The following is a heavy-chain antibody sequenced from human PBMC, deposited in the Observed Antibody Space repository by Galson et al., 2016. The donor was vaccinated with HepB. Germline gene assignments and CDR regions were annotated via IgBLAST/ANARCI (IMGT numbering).Heavy chain of an antibody. CDR3: AASLVVASSRFES. CDR2: ISHGGGT. CDR1: GGSFSSGAYS. J-gene: IGHJ4*02. V-gene: IGHV4-30-2*01. D-gene: IGHD2-8*02. Sequence: TLSLTCTVSGGSFSSGAYSWNWIRQTPGKGLEWIGYISHGGGTFYNPSLKSRVTMSLDKSQSLFSLRLTSVTAADTAVYYCAASLVVASSRFESWGQGTLVTVSS.